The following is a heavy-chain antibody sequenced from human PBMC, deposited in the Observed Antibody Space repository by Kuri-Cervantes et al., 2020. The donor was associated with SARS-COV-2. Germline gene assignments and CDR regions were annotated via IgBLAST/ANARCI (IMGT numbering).Heavy chain of an antibody. J-gene: IGHJ4*02. CDR2: ISCDGSNK. Sequence: GGFLRLSCAASEVTFSSYGMHWVRQAPGKGLEWVAVISCDGSNKYYADSVKGRFTISRDNSKNTLYLQMNSLRAEDTAVYYCAKALRVVVVAATDLFDYWGQGTVVTVSS. D-gene: IGHD2-15*01. CDR3: AKALRVVVVAATDLFDY. V-gene: IGHV3-30*18. CDR1: EVTFSSYG.